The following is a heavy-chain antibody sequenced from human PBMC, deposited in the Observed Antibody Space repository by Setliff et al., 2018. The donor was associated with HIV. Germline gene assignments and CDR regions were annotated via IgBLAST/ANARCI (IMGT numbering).Heavy chain of an antibody. CDR2: IYHRGNT. D-gene: IGHD4-17*01. CDR1: GGTIASGGYY. CDR3: ARAYGDYGHYYYYLDV. V-gene: IGHV4-31*03. Sequence: LSLTCTVSGGTIASGGYYWTWIRQHPGKGLEWIGFIYHRGNTHYNPSLESRVTLSVDTAKNQLSLKVTSVTAADTAVYYCARAYGDYGHYYYYLDVWGKGTTVTVSS. J-gene: IGHJ6*03.